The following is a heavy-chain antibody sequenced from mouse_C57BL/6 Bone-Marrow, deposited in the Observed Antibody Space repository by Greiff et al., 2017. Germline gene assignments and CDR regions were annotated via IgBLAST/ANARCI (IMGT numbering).Heavy chain of an antibody. D-gene: IGHD2-4*01. CDR2: IYPGSGST. CDR1: GYTFTSYW. Sequence: QVQLQQPGAELVKPGASVKMSCKASGYTFTSYWITWVKQRPGQGLEWIGDIYPGSGSTNYNEKFKSKATLTVDTSSSPAYMQLSSLTSEDSAVXFCAREGTDDYDGGYWGQETSVTVSS. V-gene: IGHV1-55*01. CDR3: AREGTDDYDGGY. J-gene: IGHJ4*01.